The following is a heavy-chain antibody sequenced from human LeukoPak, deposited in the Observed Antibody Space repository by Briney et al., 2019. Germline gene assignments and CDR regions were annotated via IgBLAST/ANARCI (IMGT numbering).Heavy chain of an antibody. D-gene: IGHD3-10*01. CDR1: GFTFSSYS. CDR3: ARDGMVRGVIIWDAFDI. J-gene: IGHJ3*02. Sequence: GGSLRLSCAASGFTFSSYSMSWVRQAPGKGLEWVSYISSSSSTIYYADSVKGRFTISRDNAKNSLYLQMNSLRDEDTAVYYCARDGMVRGVIIWDAFDIWGQGTMVTVSS. CDR2: ISSSSSTI. V-gene: IGHV3-48*02.